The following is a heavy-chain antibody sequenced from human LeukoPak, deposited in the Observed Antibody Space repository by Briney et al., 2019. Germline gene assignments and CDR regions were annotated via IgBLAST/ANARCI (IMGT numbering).Heavy chain of an antibody. J-gene: IGHJ5*02. CDR3: ARHSSGWTFDP. CDR1: GYSFTSYW. CDR2: IDPSDSYT. D-gene: IGHD6-19*01. Sequence: GGSLRLSCKGSGYSFTSYWISWVRQMPGKGLEWMGRIDPSDSYTNYSPSFQGHVSISADKPISTAYLQWSSLKASDTAMYYCARHSSGWTFDPWGQGTLVTVSS. V-gene: IGHV5-10-1*01.